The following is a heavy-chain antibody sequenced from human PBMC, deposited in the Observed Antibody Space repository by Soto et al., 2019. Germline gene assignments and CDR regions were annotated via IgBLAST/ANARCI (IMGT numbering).Heavy chain of an antibody. V-gene: IGHV3-30-3*01. CDR1: GFTFSSYA. CDR2: ISYDGSNK. CDR3: ARAYYDFWSGYSDDYYYYGMDV. Sequence: QVQLVESGGGVVQPGRSLRLSCAASGFTFSSYAMHWVRQAPGKGLEWVAVISYDGSNKYYADSVKGRFTISRDNSKNTLYLQMNSLRAEDTAVYYCARAYYDFWSGYSDDYYYYGMDVWGQGTTVTVSS. D-gene: IGHD3-3*01. J-gene: IGHJ6*02.